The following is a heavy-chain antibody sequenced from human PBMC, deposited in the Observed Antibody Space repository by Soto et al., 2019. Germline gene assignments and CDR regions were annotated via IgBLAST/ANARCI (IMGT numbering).Heavy chain of an antibody. Sequence: GGSLRLSCAASGFTFSSYGMHWVRQAPGKGLEWVAVISYDGSNKYYADSVKGRFTISRDNSKNTLYLQMNSLRAEDTAVYYCAKGGSSGWYGLWGQGTLVTVSS. CDR2: ISYDGSNK. D-gene: IGHD6-19*01. CDR3: AKGGSSGWYGL. J-gene: IGHJ4*02. CDR1: GFTFSSYG. V-gene: IGHV3-30*18.